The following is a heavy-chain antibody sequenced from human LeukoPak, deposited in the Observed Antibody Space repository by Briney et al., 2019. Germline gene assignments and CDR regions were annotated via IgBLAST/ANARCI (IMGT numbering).Heavy chain of an antibody. J-gene: IGHJ4*02. CDR1: GYSFTSYW. Sequence: GESLKISCQGSGYSFTSYWIGWVRQMPGKGLEWMGIIYPGDSDTRYSPSFQGHVTISADKSISTAYLQWSSLKASDTAMYYCARSAEYGSGIYPYYFDYWGQGTLVTVSS. CDR3: ARSAEYGSGIYPYYFDY. D-gene: IGHD3-10*01. CDR2: IYPGDSDT. V-gene: IGHV5-51*01.